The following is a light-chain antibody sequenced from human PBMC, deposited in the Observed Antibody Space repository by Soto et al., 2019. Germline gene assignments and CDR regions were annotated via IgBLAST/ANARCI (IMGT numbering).Light chain of an antibody. CDR1: QSVSSSY. CDR3: QQYGSPLWT. CDR2: GAS. J-gene: IGKJ1*01. Sequence: EIVLTHSPGTLSLSPGERATLSCRASQSVSSSYLAWYQQKPGQAPRLLIYGASSRATGIPDRFSGSGSGTDFTLTISRLEPEDFAVYYWQQYGSPLWTFGQGT. V-gene: IGKV3-20*01.